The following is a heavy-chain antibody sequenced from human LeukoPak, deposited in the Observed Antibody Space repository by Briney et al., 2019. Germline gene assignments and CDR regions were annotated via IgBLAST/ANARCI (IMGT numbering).Heavy chain of an antibody. Sequence: QAGGSLRLSCAAYGFTVSSNYMTWVRQAPGKGLEWVSLIASSGRNTYYTDSVRGRFTISRDNSKKTLSLQMNSLRVEDTAIYYCAKDIQLSAWGLGTMVTVSS. V-gene: IGHV3-23*01. CDR3: AKDIQLSA. J-gene: IGHJ3*01. D-gene: IGHD5-24*01. CDR2: IASSGRNT. CDR1: GFTVSSNY.